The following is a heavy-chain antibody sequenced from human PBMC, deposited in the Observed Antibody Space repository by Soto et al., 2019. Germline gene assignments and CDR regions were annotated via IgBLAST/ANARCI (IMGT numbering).Heavy chain of an antibody. CDR2: IHAYNGDT. Sequence: QVQLVQSGAEVKKPGASVKVSCKASGYTFSSYRISWVRQAPGQGPEWMGWIHAYNGDTKYAQKFQDRLIMTTDTSTSTANMELRSLTSDDTAVYYCARADYGDDVYWGQGTLVTV. CDR1: GYTFSSYR. D-gene: IGHD4-17*01. V-gene: IGHV1-18*01. J-gene: IGHJ4*02. CDR3: ARADYGDDVY.